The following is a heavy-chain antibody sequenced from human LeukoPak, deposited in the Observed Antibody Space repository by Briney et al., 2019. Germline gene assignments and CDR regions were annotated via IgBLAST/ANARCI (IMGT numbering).Heavy chain of an antibody. Sequence: GGSLRLSCTASGYMFSDYYMSWIRQAPEKGLEWLSYISHSGSTIYYADSVKGRFTISRDNSKNTLYLQMNSLRAEDTAVYYCAKEGHSRPRGGMDVWGQGTTVTVSS. CDR2: ISHSGSTI. CDR3: AKEGHSRPRGGMDV. D-gene: IGHD3-10*01. J-gene: IGHJ6*02. V-gene: IGHV3-11*04. CDR1: GYMFSDYY.